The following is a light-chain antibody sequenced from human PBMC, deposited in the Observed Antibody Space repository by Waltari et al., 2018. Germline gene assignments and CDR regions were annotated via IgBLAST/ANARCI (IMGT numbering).Light chain of an antibody. J-gene: IGKJ2*01. Sequence: DIVMTQSPLSLPVTPGEPASISCRSSQSLLHSNGYNYLGWYLQKPGQSPQLLIYLGSNRASGVPDRFRGSGSGTDFTLKISRVEAEDVGVYYCMQALQTPPYTFGQGTKLEIK. V-gene: IGKV2-28*01. CDR2: LGS. CDR3: MQALQTPPYT. CDR1: QSLLHSNGYNY.